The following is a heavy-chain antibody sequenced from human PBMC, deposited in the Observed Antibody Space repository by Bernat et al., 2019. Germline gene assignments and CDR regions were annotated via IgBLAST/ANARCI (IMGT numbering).Heavy chain of an antibody. CDR1: GDSVSSNSAA. Sequence: QVQLQQSGPGLVKPSQTLSLTCAISGDSVSSNSAAWNWIRQSPSRGLEWLVRTSYRSKWYNDYAVSVKSRITINPDTSKNQFSLQLNSVTPEDTAVYYCARSGYCTNGVCPYYYYYGMDVWGQGTTVTVSS. CDR3: ARSGYCTNGVCPYYYYYGMDV. D-gene: IGHD2-8*01. CDR2: TSYRSKWYN. V-gene: IGHV6-1*01. J-gene: IGHJ6*02.